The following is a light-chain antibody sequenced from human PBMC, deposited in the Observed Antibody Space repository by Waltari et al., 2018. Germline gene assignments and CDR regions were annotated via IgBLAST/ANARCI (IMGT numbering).Light chain of an antibody. V-gene: IGLV2-11*01. Sequence: QSALTQPRSVSGSPGKSVTIPCTGISSAVVGYNYVSCYQQHPGKAPKLMIYDVSKRPSGVPDRFSGSKSGNTASLTISGLQAEDETDYYCCSYAGSYTDVVFGGGTKLTVL. J-gene: IGLJ2*01. CDR1: SSAVVGYNY. CDR2: DVS. CDR3: CSYAGSYTDVV.